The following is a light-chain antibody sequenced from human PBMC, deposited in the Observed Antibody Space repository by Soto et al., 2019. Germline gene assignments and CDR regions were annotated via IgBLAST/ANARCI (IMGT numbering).Light chain of an antibody. CDR1: QSVSSNY. CDR2: GAS. J-gene: IGKJ2*01. V-gene: IGKV3-20*01. CDR3: QQSGSSPYT. Sequence: EIVLTQSTGTLSLSPGERATLSCWASQSVSSNYLAWYQQKPGQAPRLLISGASSRATGIPDRFSGSGSGTDFTLTISRLQPEDFVVYYCQQSGSSPYTFGQGTKLEIK.